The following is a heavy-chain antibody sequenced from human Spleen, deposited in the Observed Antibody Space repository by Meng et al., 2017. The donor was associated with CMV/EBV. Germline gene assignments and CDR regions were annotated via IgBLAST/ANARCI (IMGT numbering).Heavy chain of an antibody. CDR3: ARRVGAIYDAFDI. CDR1: GYSFTDYW. J-gene: IGHJ3*02. D-gene: IGHD1-26*01. V-gene: IGHV5-51*01. CDR2: IFPGDSDT. Sequence: GESLKISCQGSGYSFTDYWIGWVRQMPGKGLQWMGIIFPGDSDTRYSPSFQDQVTISADKSISTAYLQWSSLKASDTAMYYCARRVGAIYDAFDIWGQGTLVTVSS.